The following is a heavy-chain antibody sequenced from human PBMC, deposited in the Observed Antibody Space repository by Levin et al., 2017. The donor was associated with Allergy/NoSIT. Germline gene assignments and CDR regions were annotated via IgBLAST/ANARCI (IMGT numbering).Heavy chain of an antibody. CDR2: MNPNSENT. CDR1: GYSFTSYD. Sequence: GESLKISCKASGYSFTSYDINWVRQATGQGLEWMGWMNPNSENTGYAQNFQGRVTMTRDTSIGTAYMELSGLTSDDTAVYYCARSNDRSGNFDSYSVMDAWGQGTTVTVS. J-gene: IGHJ6*02. V-gene: IGHV1-8*01. D-gene: IGHD1-1*01. CDR3: ARSNDRSGNFDSYSVMDA.